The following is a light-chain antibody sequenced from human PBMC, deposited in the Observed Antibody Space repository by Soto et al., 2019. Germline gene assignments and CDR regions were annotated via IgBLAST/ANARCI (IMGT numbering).Light chain of an antibody. CDR2: DVS. CDR3: SSYTSSSTPYV. V-gene: IGLV2-14*01. Sequence: QSVLTQPASVYGSPGQSIPISCTGTSSDVGGYNYVSWYQQHPGKAPKLMIYDVSNRPSGVSNRFSGSKSGNTASLTISGLQAEDEADYYCSSYTSSSTPYVFGTGTKVTVL. CDR1: SSDVGGYNY. J-gene: IGLJ1*01.